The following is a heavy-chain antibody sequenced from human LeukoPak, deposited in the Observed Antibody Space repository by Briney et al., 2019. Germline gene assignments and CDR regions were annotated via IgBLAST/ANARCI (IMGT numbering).Heavy chain of an antibody. D-gene: IGHD3-22*01. CDR3: ARGEGYYYDSSGYYPFDY. J-gene: IGHJ4*02. Sequence: SETLSLTCTVSGGSISSGGYYWSWIRQHPGKGLEWIGYIYYSGSTYYNPSLKSRVTISVDTSKNQFSLKLSSVTAADTAVYYCARGEGYYYDSSGYYPFDYWGQGTLVTVSS. CDR2: IYYSGST. V-gene: IGHV4-31*03. CDR1: GGSISSGGYY.